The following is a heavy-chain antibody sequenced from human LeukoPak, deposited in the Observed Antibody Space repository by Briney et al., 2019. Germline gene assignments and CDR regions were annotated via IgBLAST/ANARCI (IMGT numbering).Heavy chain of an antibody. D-gene: IGHD6-13*01. Sequence: GSLRLSCAASGFTFSSFAMSWVRQAPGKGLEWVSVSVISGSGGESGGGTYYADSVKGRFTISRDDSNNTLYLQMNNLKVEDTAVYYCAKHRSGIAASGSNYWGQGTLVSVSS. CDR1: GFTFSSFA. CDR3: AKHRSGIAASGSNY. CDR2: ISGSGGESGGGT. V-gene: IGHV3-23*01. J-gene: IGHJ4*02.